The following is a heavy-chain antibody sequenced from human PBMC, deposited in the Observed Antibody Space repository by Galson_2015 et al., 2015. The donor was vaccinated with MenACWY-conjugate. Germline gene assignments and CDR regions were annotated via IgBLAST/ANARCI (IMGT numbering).Heavy chain of an antibody. D-gene: IGHD4-11*01. CDR3: AGGTVNYYFYMDV. CDR1: GGTFSSYN. Sequence: SLRLSCAASGGTFSSYNMNWVRQAPGKGLEWVSYISSSSSSIDYADSVRGRFTISRDNAKNSLYLQMNSLRAEDTAVYYCAGGTVNYYFYMDVRGKGTTVTVSS. J-gene: IGHJ6*03. V-gene: IGHV3-48*01. CDR2: ISSSSSSI.